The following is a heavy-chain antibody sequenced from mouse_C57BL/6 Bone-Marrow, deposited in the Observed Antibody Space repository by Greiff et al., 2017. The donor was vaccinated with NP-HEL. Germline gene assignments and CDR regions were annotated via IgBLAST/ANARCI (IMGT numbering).Heavy chain of an antibody. CDR3: ARTQFDDYGSSPFAY. J-gene: IGHJ3*01. CDR2: IHPNSGST. CDR1: GYTFTSYW. D-gene: IGHD1-1*01. Sequence: QVQLQQPGAELVKPGASVKLSCKASGYTFTSYWMHWVKQRPGQGLEWIGMIHPNSGSTNYNEKFKSKATLTVDKSSSTAYMQLSSLTSEDSAVYDCARTQFDDYGSSPFAYWGQGTLVTVSA. V-gene: IGHV1-64*01.